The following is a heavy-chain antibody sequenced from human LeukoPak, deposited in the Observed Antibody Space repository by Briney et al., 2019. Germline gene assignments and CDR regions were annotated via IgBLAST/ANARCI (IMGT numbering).Heavy chain of an antibody. CDR2: ISYDGSNK. J-gene: IGHJ6*02. D-gene: IGHD3-22*01. V-gene: IGHV3-30-3*01. Sequence: GGSLRLSCAASRFTFSNYAMHWVRQAPGKGLEGVAVISYDGSNKYYADSMKGRFTISRDNSRNTVYMEMNSLRAEDTAVYYCARSYTNYYDSSGYYYNYGMDVWGQGTTVTVSS. CDR3: ARSYTNYYDSSGYYYNYGMDV. CDR1: RFTFSNYA.